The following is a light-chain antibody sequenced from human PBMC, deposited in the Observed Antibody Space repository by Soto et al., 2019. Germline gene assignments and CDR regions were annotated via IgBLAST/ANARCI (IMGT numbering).Light chain of an antibody. Sequence: QSALTQPASVSGSPGQSITISCTGTSSDVGGSNYVSWYQQHPGKAPKLMIYDVSNRPSGVSNRFSGSKSGNTASLIVYGLQAEDEADYYCSSYTSSSTLVVFGGGTKLTVL. CDR3: SSYTSSSTLVV. J-gene: IGLJ2*01. V-gene: IGLV2-14*01. CDR2: DVS. CDR1: SSDVGGSNY.